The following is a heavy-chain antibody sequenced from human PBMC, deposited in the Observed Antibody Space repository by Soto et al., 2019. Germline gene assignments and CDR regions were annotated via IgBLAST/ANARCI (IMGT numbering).Heavy chain of an antibody. V-gene: IGHV1-8*01. CDR2: MNPNSGNT. D-gene: IGHD2-8*01. Sequence: ASVKVSCKASGYTFTSYDINWVRQATGQGLEWMGWMNPNSGNTGYAQKFQGRVTMTRNTSISTAYMGLSSLRSEDTAVYYCARGLVTVLMVYAIPEYFQHWGQGTLVTVSS. CDR3: ARGLVTVLMVYAIPEYFQH. J-gene: IGHJ1*01. CDR1: GYTFTSYD.